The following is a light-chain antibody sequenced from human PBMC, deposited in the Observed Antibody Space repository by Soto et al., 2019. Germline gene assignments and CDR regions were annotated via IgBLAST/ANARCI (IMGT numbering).Light chain of an antibody. V-gene: IGKV1-16*02. Sequence: DIQMTQSPSSLSASVGDRVTITCRASQVIAHYLAWYQQKPGNPPKSLIFAASNLQTGVPSKFSGSGSDTDFTLTISRLEPEDFAVYYCQQYGSSPYTFGLGTKLEIK. CDR3: QQYGSSPYT. CDR1: QVIAHY. CDR2: AAS. J-gene: IGKJ2*01.